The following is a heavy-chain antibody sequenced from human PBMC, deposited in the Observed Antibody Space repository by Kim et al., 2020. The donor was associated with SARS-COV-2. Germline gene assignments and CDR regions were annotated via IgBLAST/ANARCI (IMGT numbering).Heavy chain of an antibody. CDR1: GYSISSGYY. CDR2: SFHCGTT. Sequence: SETLSLTCTVSGYSISSGYYCGWSRQPPGKRLEGMGSSFHCGTTYYHTPLKSRGITTVDTTKNQFSPNLRSVTAADTAAYYCARVGYYGSGSPDDWGQGT. V-gene: IGHV4-38-2*02. D-gene: IGHD3-10*01. J-gene: IGHJ4*02. CDR3: ARVGYYGSGSPDD.